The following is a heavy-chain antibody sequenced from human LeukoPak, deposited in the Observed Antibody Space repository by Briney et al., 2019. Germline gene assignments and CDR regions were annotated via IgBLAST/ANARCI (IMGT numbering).Heavy chain of an antibody. CDR3: ARGRGGYYLPGVIDFDY. D-gene: IGHD3-22*01. CDR2: INHSGST. Sequence: PSETLSLTCAVYGGSFSGYYWSWIRQPPGKGLEWIGEINHSGSTNYNPSLKSRVTISVDTSKNQFSLKLSSVTAADTAVYYCARGRGGYYLPGVIDFDYWGQGTLVTVSS. CDR1: GGSFSGYY. J-gene: IGHJ4*02. V-gene: IGHV4-34*01.